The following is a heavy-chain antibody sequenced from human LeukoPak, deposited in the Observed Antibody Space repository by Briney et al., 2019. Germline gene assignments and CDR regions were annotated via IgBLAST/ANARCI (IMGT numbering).Heavy chain of an antibody. Sequence: GGSLRLSCAASGFTFSSYAMSWVRQAPGKGLEWVSAISGSGGSTYYADSVKGRFTISRDNSKNTLYLQTNSLRAEDTAVYYCATGGYGLTYYFDYWGQGTLVTVSS. V-gene: IGHV3-23*01. CDR3: ATGGYGLTYYFDY. CDR1: GFTFSSYA. D-gene: IGHD5-18*01. J-gene: IGHJ4*02. CDR2: ISGSGGST.